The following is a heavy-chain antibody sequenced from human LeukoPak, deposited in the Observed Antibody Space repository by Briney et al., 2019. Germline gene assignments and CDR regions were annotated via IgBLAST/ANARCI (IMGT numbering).Heavy chain of an antibody. V-gene: IGHV3-66*01. Sequence: GGSLRLSCAASGFTVSSNYMSRVRQAPRKGLEWVSVIYSGGSTYYADSVKGRFTISRDNSKNTLYLQMNSLRAEDTAVYYCARDRTMVRGVPAFDYWGQGTLVTVSS. J-gene: IGHJ4*02. CDR3: ARDRTMVRGVPAFDY. CDR2: IYSGGST. CDR1: GFTVSSNY. D-gene: IGHD3-10*01.